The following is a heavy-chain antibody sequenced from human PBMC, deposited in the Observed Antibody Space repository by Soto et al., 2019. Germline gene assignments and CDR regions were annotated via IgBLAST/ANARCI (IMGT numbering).Heavy chain of an antibody. CDR2: IIPIFGTA. D-gene: IGHD3-3*01. V-gene: IGHV1-69*13. Sequence: ASVKVSCKASGGTFSSYAISWVRQAPGQGLEWMGGIIPIFGTANYAQKFQGRVTITADESTSTAYMELSSLRSEDTAVYYCARAYYDFWSGHIGLTDYWGQGTLVTVSS. J-gene: IGHJ4*02. CDR3: ARAYYDFWSGHIGLTDY. CDR1: GGTFSSYA.